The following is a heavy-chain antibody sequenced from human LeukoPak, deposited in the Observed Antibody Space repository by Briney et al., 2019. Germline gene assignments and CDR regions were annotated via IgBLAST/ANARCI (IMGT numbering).Heavy chain of an antibody. D-gene: IGHD3-3*01. J-gene: IGHJ4*02. CDR3: ASSGCCDSWSGTN. CDR2: INQDGGEK. V-gene: IGHV3-7*01. CDR1: GFTFSSSW. Sequence: AGGSLRLSCAASGFTFSSSWMSWVRQAPGKGLEWVANINQDGGEKYYVDSVKGRFTISRDDAKNSLYLQMNSLRAEDTAVYYCASSGCCDSWSGTNWGQGTLVTVSS.